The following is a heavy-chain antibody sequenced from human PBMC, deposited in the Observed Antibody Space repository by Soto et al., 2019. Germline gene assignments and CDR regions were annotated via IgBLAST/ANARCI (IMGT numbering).Heavy chain of an antibody. CDR2: IYSSGST. CDR3: GRHLSVRGGFDF. V-gene: IGHV4-4*09. D-gene: IGHD3-10*01. J-gene: IGHJ4*02. CDR1: GDFNTNYY. Sequence: PSETLSLTCTVSGDFNTNYYWSWIRQSPGKGLEWMGFIYSSGSTRYNPSLKSRITMSLDTSKNQFSLKLSSVAAADTAVYYCGRHLSVRGGFDFWGQGTQVTAPQ.